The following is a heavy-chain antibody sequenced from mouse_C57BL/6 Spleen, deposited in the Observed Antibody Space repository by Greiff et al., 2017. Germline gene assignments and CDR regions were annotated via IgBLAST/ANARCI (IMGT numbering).Heavy chain of an antibody. Sequence: VQLQESGPELVKPGASVKISCKASGYAFSSSWMNWVQQRPGKGLEWIGRIYPGDGDTNYNGNFKGKATLTADKSSSTAYMQLSSLTSEDSAVYFCARSITAVEWDYWGQGTTLTVSS. D-gene: IGHD1-1*01. CDR2: IYPGDGDT. CDR3: ARSITAVEWDY. CDR1: GYAFSSSW. V-gene: IGHV1-82*01. J-gene: IGHJ2*01.